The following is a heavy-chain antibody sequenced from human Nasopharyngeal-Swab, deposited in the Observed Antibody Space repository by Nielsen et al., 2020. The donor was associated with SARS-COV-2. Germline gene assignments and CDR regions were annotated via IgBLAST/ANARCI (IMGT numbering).Heavy chain of an antibody. D-gene: IGHD6-19*01. CDR2: IKQDGSEK. J-gene: IGHJ5*02. Sequence: GESLKISCAASGFTFSSYWMSWVRQAPGKGLEWVANIKQDGSEKYYVDSVKGRFTISRDNAKNSLYLQMNSLRAEDTAVYHCARERPGYSSGWFNWFDPWGQGTLVTVSS. CDR1: GFTFSSYW. CDR3: ARERPGYSSGWFNWFDP. V-gene: IGHV3-7*03.